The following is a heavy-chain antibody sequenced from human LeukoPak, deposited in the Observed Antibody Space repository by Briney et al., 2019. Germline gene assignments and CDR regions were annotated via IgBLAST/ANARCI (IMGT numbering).Heavy chain of an antibody. Sequence: PSETLSLTCTVSGGSISSSSYYWGWIRQPPGKGLEWIGSIYYSGSTYYNPSLKSRVTISVDTSKNQFSLKLSSVTAADTAVYYCARCDYFGHSGSYYNVGYYYYYMDVWGKGTTVTISS. CDR3: ARCDYFGHSGSYYNVGYYYYYMDV. CDR1: GGSISSSSYY. D-gene: IGHD3-10*01. V-gene: IGHV4-39*01. J-gene: IGHJ6*03. CDR2: IYYSGST.